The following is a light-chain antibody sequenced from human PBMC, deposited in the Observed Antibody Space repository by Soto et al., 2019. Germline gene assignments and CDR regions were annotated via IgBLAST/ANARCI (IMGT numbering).Light chain of an antibody. J-gene: IGKJ1*01. CDR2: GAS. CDR3: QQYGSSPKT. V-gene: IGKV3-20*01. CDR1: QSVSSSY. Sequence: EIDIAHSPVTLSFSPVQRATLSCRASQSVSSSYLAWYQQKPGQAPRLLIYGASSRATGIPDRFSGSGSGTDFTLTISRLEPEDFAVYYCQQYGSSPKTFGQGTKVDIK.